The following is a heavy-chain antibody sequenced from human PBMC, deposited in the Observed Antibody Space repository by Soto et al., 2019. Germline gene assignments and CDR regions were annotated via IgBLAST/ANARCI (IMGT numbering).Heavy chain of an antibody. D-gene: IGHD3-22*01. CDR2: ISGSGGST. Sequence: LRLSCAASGFTFSSYAMSWVRQAPGKGLEWVSAISGSGGSTYYADSVKGRFTISRDNSKNTLYLQMNSLRAEDTAVYYCAKAAYYYDSSGYYPERFFGYWGQGTLVTVSS. CDR3: AKAAYYYDSSGYYPERFFGY. V-gene: IGHV3-23*01. CDR1: GFTFSSYA. J-gene: IGHJ4*02.